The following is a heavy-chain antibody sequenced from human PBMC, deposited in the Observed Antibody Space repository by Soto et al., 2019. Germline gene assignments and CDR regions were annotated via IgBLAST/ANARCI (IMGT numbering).Heavy chain of an antibody. D-gene: IGHD3-9*01. J-gene: IGHJ5*02. CDR1: GYTFTSYG. CDR3: ARGLRYFDRLFVETWFDP. CDR2: ISAYNGNT. Sequence: GASVKVSCKASGYTFTSYGISWVRQAPGQGLEWMGWISAYNGNTNYAQKLQGRVTMTTDTSTSTAYMELRSLRSDDTAVYYCARGLRYFDRLFVETWFDPWGQGTLVTVSS. V-gene: IGHV1-18*01.